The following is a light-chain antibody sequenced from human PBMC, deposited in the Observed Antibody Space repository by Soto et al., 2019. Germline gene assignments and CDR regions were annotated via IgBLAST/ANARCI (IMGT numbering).Light chain of an antibody. CDR1: QDVGSL. J-gene: IGKJ5*01. V-gene: IGKV3-11*01. Sequence: EVVLTQSPATLSLSAGETASLSCRASQDVGSLIAWFQQKPGQPPRLLIYDASNRATGIPARFSGSGSVTDFVLTITSLEPEDFAGYHCHQRRSWPITFGQGTRLEVK. CDR2: DAS. CDR3: HQRRSWPIT.